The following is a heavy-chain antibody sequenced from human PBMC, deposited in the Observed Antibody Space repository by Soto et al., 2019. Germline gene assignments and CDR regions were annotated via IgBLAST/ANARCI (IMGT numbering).Heavy chain of an antibody. J-gene: IGHJ6*04. Sequence: EVQLVESGGGLVQPGGSLRLSCAASGFTLSGRSMHWVRQAPGKGLVWVSGIDNAGTDSTYADSVKGRFTSSRDNAKHMLYLQMNSLSGEDTAVYYCARGWFGPDVWGKGTTVTVSS. CDR1: GFTLSGRS. D-gene: IGHD3-10*01. CDR3: ARGWFGPDV. V-gene: IGHV3-74*01. CDR2: IDNAGTDS.